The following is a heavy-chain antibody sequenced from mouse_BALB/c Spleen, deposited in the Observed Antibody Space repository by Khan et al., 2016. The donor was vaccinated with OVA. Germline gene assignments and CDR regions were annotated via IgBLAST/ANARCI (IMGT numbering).Heavy chain of an antibody. CDR2: ISSGGIT. CDR3: VREAYRYDDYDFDN. D-gene: IGHD2-14*01. V-gene: IGHV5-6-5*01. J-gene: IGHJ2*01. Sequence: DVMLVESGGDLVKPGGSLKLSCAASGFTFSSYVMSWVRQTPAKRLEWVASISSGGITDSPDTVKGRFTISRDNARNILYLQMTSLRSEDTAIYYWVREAYRYDDYDFDNWGQGTTLTVSS. CDR1: GFTFSSYV.